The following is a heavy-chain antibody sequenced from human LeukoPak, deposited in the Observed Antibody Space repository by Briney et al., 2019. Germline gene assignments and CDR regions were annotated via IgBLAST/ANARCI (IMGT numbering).Heavy chain of an antibody. V-gene: IGHV4-30-4*01. CDR2: IYYSGST. D-gene: IGHD4-23*01. J-gene: IGHJ4*02. CDR1: GGXISSGDYY. CDR3: ARAPPPYMVTE. Sequence: SETLSLTCTVSGGXISSGDYYWSWIRQPPGKGLEWIGYIYYSGSTYYNPSLKSRVTISVDTSKNQFSLKLSSVTAADTAVYYCARAPPPYMVTEWGQGTLVTVSS.